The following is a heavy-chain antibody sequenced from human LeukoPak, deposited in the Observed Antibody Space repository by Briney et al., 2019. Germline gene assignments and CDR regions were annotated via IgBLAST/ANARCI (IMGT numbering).Heavy chain of an antibody. D-gene: IGHD3-3*01. V-gene: IGHV4-4*07. CDR2: IYTSGST. CDR1: GGSISSYY. Sequence: SETLSLTCTVSGGSISSYYWSWIRQPAGKGLEWIGRIYTSGSTNYNPSLKSRVSMSVDTSNSHFSLKRRSVTAADTAVYYCARDSDSDYDFWTGYSRAYFDYWGQGTLVTVSS. J-gene: IGHJ4*02. CDR3: ARDSDSDYDFWTGYSRAYFDY.